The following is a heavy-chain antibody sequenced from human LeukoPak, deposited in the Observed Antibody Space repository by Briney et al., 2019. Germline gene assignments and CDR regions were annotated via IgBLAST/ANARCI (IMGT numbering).Heavy chain of an antibody. CDR2: IYYSGST. CDR1: GGSISSYY. J-gene: IGHJ3*02. Sequence: SETLSLTCTVSGGSISSYYWSWIRQPPGKGLEWIGYIYYSGSTNYNPSLKSRVTISVDTSKNQFSLKLSSVTAADTAVYYCARDSGTGTTYYAFDIWGQGTMVTVSS. D-gene: IGHD1-7*01. CDR3: ARDSGTGTTYYAFDI. V-gene: IGHV4-59*01.